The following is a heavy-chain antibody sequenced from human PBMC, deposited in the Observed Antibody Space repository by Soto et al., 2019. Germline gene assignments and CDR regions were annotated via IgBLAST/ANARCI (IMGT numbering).Heavy chain of an antibody. D-gene: IGHD2-15*01. Sequence: EVQLVESGGGLVQPGESPRLSCAASRFTFSSYWMHWVRQAPGKGLVWVSRINSDGSSTSYAGSVKGRFTISRDNAKNTLYLQMNSLRAEDTAVYYCVRTSLVVAAATREDYWGQGTLVTVSS. CDR2: INSDGSST. V-gene: IGHV3-74*01. CDR1: RFTFSSYW. J-gene: IGHJ4*02. CDR3: VRTSLVVAAATREDY.